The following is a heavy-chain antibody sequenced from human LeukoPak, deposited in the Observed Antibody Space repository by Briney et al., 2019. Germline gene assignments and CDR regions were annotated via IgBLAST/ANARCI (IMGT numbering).Heavy chain of an antibody. CDR3: ARDRRNSDAFDI. D-gene: IGHD1-1*01. CDR2: IYYSGST. CDR1: GDSISRDY. V-gene: IGHV4-59*01. Sequence: PSETLSLTCTVSGDSISRDYWSWIRQPPRKGLEWIGYIYYSGSTNYNPSLKSRVTISLDTSKNQFSLKLSSVTAADTAVYYCARDRRNSDAFDIWGQGTMVTVSS. J-gene: IGHJ3*02.